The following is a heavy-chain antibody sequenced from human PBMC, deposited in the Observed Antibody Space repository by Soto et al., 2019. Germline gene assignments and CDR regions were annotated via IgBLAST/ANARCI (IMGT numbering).Heavy chain of an antibody. V-gene: IGHV5-51*01. Sequence: PGESLKISCKGSGYSFTSYWIGWVRQMPGKGLEWMGFIYPGDSDTRYSPSFQGQVTISADKSISTAYLQWSSLKASDTAVYYCAAGAISPGTYNSYAMDVWGQGTTVTVSS. CDR2: IYPGDSDT. CDR1: GYSFTSYW. J-gene: IGHJ6*02. D-gene: IGHD2-8*02. CDR3: AAGAISPGTYNSYAMDV.